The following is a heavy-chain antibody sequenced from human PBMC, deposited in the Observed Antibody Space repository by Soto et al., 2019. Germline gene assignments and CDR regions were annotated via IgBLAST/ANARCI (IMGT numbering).Heavy chain of an antibody. D-gene: IGHD1-1*01. CDR2: IRSKAYGGTT. Sequence: GGSLRLSCTPSGFTFGDYALSWFRQAPGKGLEWVAFIRSKAYGGTTEYAASVRGRFTISGDDSKSIAYLQMNSLKTDDTAVYYCTRWKESYSDYWGQGTLVTVSS. J-gene: IGHJ4*02. CDR1: GFTFGDYA. V-gene: IGHV3-49*03. CDR3: TRWKESYSDY.